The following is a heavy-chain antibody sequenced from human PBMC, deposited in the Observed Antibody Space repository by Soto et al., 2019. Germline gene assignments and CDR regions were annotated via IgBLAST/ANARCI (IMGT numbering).Heavy chain of an antibody. CDR2: ISAYNGNT. J-gene: IGHJ4*02. D-gene: IGHD3-3*01. V-gene: IGHV1-18*01. CDR1: GYTFTSYG. CDR3: ARAPYDFWSGYPLIDFDY. Sequence: ASVKVSCKAPGYTFTSYGISWVRQAPGQGLEWMGWISAYNGNTNYAQKLQGRVTMTTDTSTSTAYMELRSLRSDDTAVYYCARAPYDFWSGYPLIDFDYWGQGTLVTVSS.